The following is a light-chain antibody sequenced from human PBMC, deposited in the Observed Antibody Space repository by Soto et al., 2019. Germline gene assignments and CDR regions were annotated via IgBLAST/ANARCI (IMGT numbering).Light chain of an antibody. CDR3: SSYTTSNTLG. V-gene: IGLV2-14*01. CDR2: EVS. Sequence: QSALTQPASVSGSPGQSITISCTGTSSDVGAYTYVSWYQQHPGKAPKLMIFEVSDRPSGVSNRFSGSKSGNTASLTISGLQAEDEADYYCSSYTTSNTLGFGGGTKVTVL. J-gene: IGLJ2*01. CDR1: SSDVGAYTY.